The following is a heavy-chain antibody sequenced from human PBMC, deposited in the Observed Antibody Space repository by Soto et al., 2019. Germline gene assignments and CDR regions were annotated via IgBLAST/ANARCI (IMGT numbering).Heavy chain of an antibody. J-gene: IGHJ4*02. D-gene: IGHD6-19*01. CDR3: ARFAYRSGWNFDY. CDR1: GVSISSGADY. V-gene: IGHV4-31*03. Sequence: SETLSLTCSVSGVSISSGADYWSWIRQRPGKGLEWIGSIYSSGSSSYNPALKSRLTISLDTSKNQFPLKLTSVTAADTAVYYCARFAYRSGWNFDYWGRGTLVTVSS. CDR2: IYSSGSS.